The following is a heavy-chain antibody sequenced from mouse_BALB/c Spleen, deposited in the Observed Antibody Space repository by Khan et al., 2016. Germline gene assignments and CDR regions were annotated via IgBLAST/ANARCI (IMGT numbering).Heavy chain of an antibody. V-gene: IGHV1-9*01. CDR2: ILPGNANS. CDR1: GYTFSNYW. CDR3: ARAWYSMDY. J-gene: IGHJ4*01. Sequence: QVQLQQSGAELMKPGASVKISCKATGYTFSNYWIEWVKQRPGHGLEWIGDILPGNANSNYNENLKGKATLTADTSSNTAYMQRSSLTSEDSAVYYCARAWYSMDYWGQGTSFTVSS.